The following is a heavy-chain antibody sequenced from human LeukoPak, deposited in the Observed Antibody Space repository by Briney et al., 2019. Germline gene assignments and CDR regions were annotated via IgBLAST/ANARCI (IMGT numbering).Heavy chain of an antibody. J-gene: IGHJ5*02. CDR3: ARDNSVGDTAWWFDP. CDR2: INPSGGST. Sequence: ASVKVSCKASGYTFTSYYMHWVRQAPGQGLEWMGIINPSGGSTTYAQKFQGRVTMTRDMSTSTDYMELSSLRSEDTAVYYCARDNSVGDTAWWFDPWGQGTLVTVSS. D-gene: IGHD1-26*01. V-gene: IGHV1-46*01. CDR1: GYTFTSYY.